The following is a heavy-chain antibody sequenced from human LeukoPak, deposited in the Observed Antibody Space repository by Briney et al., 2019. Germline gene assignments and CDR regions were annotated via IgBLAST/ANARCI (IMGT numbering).Heavy chain of an antibody. D-gene: IGHD6-13*01. CDR3: GKDSSSYVTQEDY. V-gene: IGHV3-23*01. J-gene: IGHJ4*02. Sequence: GGSLRLSCAASGLTFSSYAMSWVRQAPGKGLEWVSAISGSGGSTYYADSVKGRFTISRDNYKITLYLKMNSLRADDTAVYFCGKDSSSYVTQEDYWGQGTLVTVSS. CDR2: ISGSGGST. CDR1: GLTFSSYA.